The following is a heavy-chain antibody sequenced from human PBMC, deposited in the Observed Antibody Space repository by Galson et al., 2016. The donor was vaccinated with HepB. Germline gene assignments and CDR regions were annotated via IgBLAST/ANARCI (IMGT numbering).Heavy chain of an antibody. J-gene: IGHJ4*02. Sequence: SETLSLTCSVSGGSISDNTHYWGWIRQPPGKGLEWIGSFYYRGSTYYNPSLRSRVTISVDTSKKQFSLNLSSVTAADTAVYYCAKLYDNSDYWADYWGQGTLVTVSS. D-gene: IGHD3-9*01. CDR2: FYYRGST. V-gene: IGHV4-39*01. CDR3: AKLYDNSDYWADY. CDR1: GGSISDNTHY.